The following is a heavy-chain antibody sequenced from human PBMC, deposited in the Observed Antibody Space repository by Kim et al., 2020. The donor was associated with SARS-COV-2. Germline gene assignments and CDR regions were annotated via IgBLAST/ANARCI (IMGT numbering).Heavy chain of an antibody. CDR2: IKKDGSEK. D-gene: IGHD1-26*01. Sequence: GGSLRLSCVTSGFPFSNYWMTWVRQAPGKGLEWVVNIKKDGSEKNYLDSVKGRFTISRDDAKNSLYLQMNSLRPDDTAVYYCANGGWADYWGQGTLVTVSS. J-gene: IGHJ4*02. CDR1: GFPFSNYW. V-gene: IGHV3-7*01. CDR3: ANGGWADY.